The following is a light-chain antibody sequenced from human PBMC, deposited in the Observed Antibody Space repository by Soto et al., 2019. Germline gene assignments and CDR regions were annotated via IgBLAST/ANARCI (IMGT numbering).Light chain of an antibody. J-gene: IGLJ1*01. CDR1: SSDVGGYNY. CDR2: EVS. V-gene: IGLV2-14*01. Sequence: QSVLTQPASVSGSPGQSITISCTGTSSDVGGYNYVSWYQQHPGKAPKLMIYEVSNRPSGVSNRFSGSKSGNTASLTISGLQAEDEADYYCSSYTSSSIDYVFGTGT. CDR3: SSYTSSSIDYV.